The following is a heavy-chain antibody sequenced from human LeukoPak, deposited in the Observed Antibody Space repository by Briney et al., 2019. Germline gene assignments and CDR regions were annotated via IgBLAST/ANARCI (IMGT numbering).Heavy chain of an antibody. D-gene: IGHD5-12*01. CDR1: GFTFSNYW. Sequence: GGSLRLSCAASGFTFSNYWMSWARQAPGKGLQWVASITQDGNKKYYVDSMKGRFAISRDNAKNSLYLQMNSLKTEDTAVYYCTTPSVATIKYWGQGTLVTVSS. CDR2: ITQDGNKK. J-gene: IGHJ4*02. CDR3: TTPSVATIKY. V-gene: IGHV3-7*05.